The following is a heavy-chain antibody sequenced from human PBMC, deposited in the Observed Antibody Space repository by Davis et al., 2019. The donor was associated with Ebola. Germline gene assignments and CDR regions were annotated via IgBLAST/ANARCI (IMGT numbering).Heavy chain of an antibody. CDR3: ARERPMVRGTWYGMDV. CDR1: GGSISSYY. V-gene: IGHV4-4*08. J-gene: IGHJ6*02. CDR2: IYNSGST. Sequence: MPSETLSLTCTVSGGSISSYYWSWIRQPPGKGLEWIGSIYNSGSTYYNPSLKSRVTISVDTSKNQFSLKLSSVTAADTAVYYCARERPMVRGTWYGMDVWGQGTTVTVSS. D-gene: IGHD3-10*01.